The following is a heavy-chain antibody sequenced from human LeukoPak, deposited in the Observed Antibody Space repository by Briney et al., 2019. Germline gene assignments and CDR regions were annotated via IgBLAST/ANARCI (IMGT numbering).Heavy chain of an antibody. J-gene: IGHJ4*02. Sequence: PGGSLRLSCAASGFTLSRYWMSGLPHAPEKALEGVANIKKDRSEKEYVDSVKGRFNISRENAKHTMYLQMSSLRGEDTAAYYCASSAAVVTGQYYVDYWGQGTLVTVSS. CDR1: GFTLSRYW. CDR2: IKKDRSEK. V-gene: IGHV3-7*01. D-gene: IGHD2-2*01. CDR3: ASSAAVVTGQYYVDY.